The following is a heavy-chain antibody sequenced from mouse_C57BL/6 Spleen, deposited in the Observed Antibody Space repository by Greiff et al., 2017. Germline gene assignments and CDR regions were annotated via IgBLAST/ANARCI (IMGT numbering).Heavy chain of an antibody. CDR1: GFTFSSYD. Sequence: EVQGVESGGDLVKPGGSLKLSCAASGFTFSSYDMYWVRQTPDKRLEWVATISSGGSYTYYPDSVKGRFTIARDNAKNTLYLHMSSLKSEDTAMYYSARQIPYPYWGQGTSVTFST. CDR3: ARQIPYPY. D-gene: IGHD5-1*01. V-gene: IGHV5-6*01. CDR2: ISSGGSYT. J-gene: IGHJ4*01.